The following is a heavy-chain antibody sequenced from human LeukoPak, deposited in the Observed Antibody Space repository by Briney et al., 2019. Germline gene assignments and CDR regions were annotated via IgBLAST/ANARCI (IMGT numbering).Heavy chain of an antibody. CDR3: ARAYTAVAGTIIEDYFDY. Sequence: GASVKVSCKASGYTFTGYYMHWVRQAPGQGLEWMGWINPNSGGTNYAQKFQGRVTMTRDTSISTAYMELSRLRSDDTVVYYCARAYTAVAGTIIEDYFDYWGQGTLVTVSS. V-gene: IGHV1-2*02. CDR2: INPNSGGT. J-gene: IGHJ4*02. CDR1: GYTFTGYY. D-gene: IGHD6-19*01.